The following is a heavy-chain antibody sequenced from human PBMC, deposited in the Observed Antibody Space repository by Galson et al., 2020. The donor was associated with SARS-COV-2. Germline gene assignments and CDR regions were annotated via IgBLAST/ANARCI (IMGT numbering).Heavy chain of an antibody. CDR3: ASRSDYCSSTSCYSHFDY. CDR1: GGSISSSNW. V-gene: IGHV4-4*02. CDR2: IYHSGST. J-gene: IGHJ4*02. D-gene: IGHD2-2*01. Sequence: SETLSLTCAVSGGSISSSNWWSWVRQPPGKGLEWIGEIYHSGSTNYNPSLKSRVTISVDKSKNQFSLKLSSVTAADTAVYYCASRSDYCSSTSCYSHFDYWGQGTLVTVSS.